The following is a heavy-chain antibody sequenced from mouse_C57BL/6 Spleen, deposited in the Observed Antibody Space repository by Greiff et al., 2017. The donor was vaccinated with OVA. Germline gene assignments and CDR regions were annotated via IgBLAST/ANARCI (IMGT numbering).Heavy chain of an antibody. Sequence: QVQLQQSGAELVKPGASVKMSCKASGYTFTSYWITWVKQRPGQGLEWIGDIYPGSGSTNYNEKFKSKATLTVDTSSSTAYMQRSRLTSEDSAVYDCARGDYGNWGQGTTLTVSS. V-gene: IGHV1-55*01. D-gene: IGHD2-1*01. J-gene: IGHJ2*01. CDR1: GYTFTSYW. CDR2: IYPGSGST. CDR3: ARGDYGN.